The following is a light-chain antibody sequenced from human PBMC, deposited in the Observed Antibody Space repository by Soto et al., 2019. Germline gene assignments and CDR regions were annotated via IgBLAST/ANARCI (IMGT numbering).Light chain of an antibody. V-gene: IGKV3-20*01. CDR2: GAS. CDR3: QQYDNSQRT. CDR1: QSVSSSY. J-gene: IGKJ1*01. Sequence: IVLTHSPGTLSLSPWERASLSCGASQSVSSSYLAWYQQKPGQAPRLLIYGASSRATGIPDRFSGSGSGTDFTLTISRLEPEDFAVYYCQQYDNSQRTFGQGTKVDIK.